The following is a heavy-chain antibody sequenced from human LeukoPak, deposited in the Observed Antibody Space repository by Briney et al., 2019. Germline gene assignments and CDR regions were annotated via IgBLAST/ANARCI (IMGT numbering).Heavy chain of an antibody. Sequence: GGSLRLSCGASGFTFSSYWMHWVRQAPGKGLVWVSRINSDGSSTSYADSVKGRFTISRDNAKNTLYLQMNSLRAEDTAVYYCARGKDYYDSSGYFAYWGQGTLVTVSS. CDR2: INSDGSST. V-gene: IGHV3-74*01. CDR1: GFTFSSYW. CDR3: ARGKDYYDSSGYFAY. J-gene: IGHJ4*02. D-gene: IGHD3-22*01.